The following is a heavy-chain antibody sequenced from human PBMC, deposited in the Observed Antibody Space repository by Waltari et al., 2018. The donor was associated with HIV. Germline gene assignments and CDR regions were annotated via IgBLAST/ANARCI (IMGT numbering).Heavy chain of an antibody. V-gene: IGHV3-30*18. CDR2: ISYDGSNK. Sequence: QVQLVESGGGVVQPGRSLRLSCAASGFTFSSYGIHWVRQAPGKGLEWVAVISYDGSNKYYADSVKGRFTISRDNSKNTLYLQMNSLRAEDTAVYYCAKDPQQLVPTYYFDYWGQGTL. CDR1: GFTFSSYG. J-gene: IGHJ4*02. D-gene: IGHD6-13*01. CDR3: AKDPQQLVPTYYFDY.